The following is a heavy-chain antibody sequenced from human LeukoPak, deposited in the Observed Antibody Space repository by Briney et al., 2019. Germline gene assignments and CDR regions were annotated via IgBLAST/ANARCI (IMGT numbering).Heavy chain of an antibody. Sequence: PGGSLRLSCAASGFTFSSYAMSWVRQAPGKGLEWVSGISGSGGSTYYADSVKGRFTISRDNSKNTLYLQMNSLRAEDTAVYYCARCSAYYYDSSLSDCFDYWGQGTLVTVS. CDR1: GFTFSSYA. D-gene: IGHD3-22*01. CDR3: ARCSAYYYDSSLSDCFDY. V-gene: IGHV3-23*01. CDR2: ISGSGGST. J-gene: IGHJ4*02.